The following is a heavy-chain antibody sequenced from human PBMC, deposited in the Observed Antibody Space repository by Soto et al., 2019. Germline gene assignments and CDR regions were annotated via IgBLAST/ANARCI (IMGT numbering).Heavy chain of an antibody. J-gene: IGHJ4*02. CDR2: PDYHGGT. Sequence: SETLSLTCTVSGGSISSTSYHWVWIRQPTGKGLEGIGSPDYHGGTFHNPSLKSRVTISSDTSKNQFSLKVNSLTAADTAVYYCARSYYDGSGLYYWGQGTLVTVSS. CDR1: GGSISSTSYH. V-gene: IGHV4-39*01. D-gene: IGHD3-16*01. CDR3: ARSYYDGSGLYY.